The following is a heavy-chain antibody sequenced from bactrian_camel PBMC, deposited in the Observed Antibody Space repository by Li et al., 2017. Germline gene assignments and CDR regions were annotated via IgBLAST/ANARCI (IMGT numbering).Heavy chain of an antibody. V-gene: IGHV3S53*01. Sequence: SWGFSVQAGGSLRLSCVVSGDTYSTRYMAWFRQTPGKEREKVAYFDSVGTTSYSDSVKGRFTITKDGRKNTLYLQMNDLKPEDTAMYYCAADHNFRAYCYTPSDFGFWGQGTQVTVS. CDR1: GDTYSTRY. J-gene: IGHJ6*01. D-gene: IGHD2*01. CDR3: AADHNFRAYCYTPSDFGF. CDR2: FDSVGTT.